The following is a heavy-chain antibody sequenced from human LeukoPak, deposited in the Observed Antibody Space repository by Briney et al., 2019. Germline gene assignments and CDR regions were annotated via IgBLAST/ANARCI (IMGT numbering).Heavy chain of an antibody. V-gene: IGHV3-7*01. D-gene: IGHD4-11*01. CDR2: INQVGSEK. CDR3: ARRYMTTSAEDFEY. Sequence: PGGSLRLSCVASGFTFVSHWMTWVRQAPGKGLEWVANINQVGSEKYYVDSVKGRFTISRDNGKNSLYLKMNSLRAEGAAVYYCARRYMTTSAEDFEYWGHRTLVT. J-gene: IGHJ4*01. CDR1: GFTFVSHW.